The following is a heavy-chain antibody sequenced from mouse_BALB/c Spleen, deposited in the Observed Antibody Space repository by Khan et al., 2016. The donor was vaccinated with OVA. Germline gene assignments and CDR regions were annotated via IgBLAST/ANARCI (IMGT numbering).Heavy chain of an antibody. CDR1: GYSITSEYA. CDR2: IKYSGNT. Sequence: EVQLVESGPGLVKPSQSLSLTCTVTGYSITSEYAWNWIRQFPGNKLEWMGYIKYSGNTRLNPSLKSRTSITRDTSKNQFFLQLNSLTTEDTATYYCARKDYYDYDPFPFWGQGTLVTVSA. CDR3: ARKDYYDYDPFPF. V-gene: IGHV3-2*02. J-gene: IGHJ3*01. D-gene: IGHD2-4*01.